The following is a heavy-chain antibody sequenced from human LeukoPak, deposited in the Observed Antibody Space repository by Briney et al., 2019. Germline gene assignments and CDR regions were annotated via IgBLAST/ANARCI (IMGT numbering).Heavy chain of an antibody. D-gene: IGHD2-2*01. V-gene: IGHV1-2*02. CDR3: AREVRYCSSTSCYDDAFDI. CDR1: GYTFTGYY. J-gene: IGHJ3*02. CDR2: INPNSGGT. Sequence: VSVKVSCKASGYTFTGYYMHWVRQAPGQGLEWMGWINPNSGGTNYAQKFQGRVTMTRDTSISTAYMELSRLRSDDTAVYYCAREVRYCSSTSCYDDAFDIWGQGTMVTVSS.